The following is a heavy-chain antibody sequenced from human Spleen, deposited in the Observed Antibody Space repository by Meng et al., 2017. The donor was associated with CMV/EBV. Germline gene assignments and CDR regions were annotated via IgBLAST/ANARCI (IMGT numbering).Heavy chain of an antibody. J-gene: IGHJ5*02. D-gene: IGHD6-13*01. CDR2: ISGTGGST. Sequence: FTFSSYAMSWARQAPGKGLEWVSAISGTGGSTYYADSVKGRFTVSRDNSKDTLYLQMNSLRGEDTAVYYCAKRPRIAAAGMSDWFDPWGQGTLVTVSS. V-gene: IGHV3-23*01. CDR1: FTFSSYA. CDR3: AKRPRIAAAGMSDWFDP.